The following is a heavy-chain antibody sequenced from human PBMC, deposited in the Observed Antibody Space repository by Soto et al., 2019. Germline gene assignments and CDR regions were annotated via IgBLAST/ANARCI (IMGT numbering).Heavy chain of an antibody. CDR2: ISSSSSYI. V-gene: IGHV3-21*01. D-gene: IGHD3-9*01. J-gene: IGHJ6*02. Sequence: PGGSLRLSCAASGFTFSSYSMNWVPQAPGKGLEWVSSISSSSSYIYYADSVKVRFTISRNNATYSLYLQMNSMRAKDTAVYYCACDLNLNYDMDDWGQGTMVTVSS. CDR3: ACDLNLNYDMDD. CDR1: GFTFSSYS.